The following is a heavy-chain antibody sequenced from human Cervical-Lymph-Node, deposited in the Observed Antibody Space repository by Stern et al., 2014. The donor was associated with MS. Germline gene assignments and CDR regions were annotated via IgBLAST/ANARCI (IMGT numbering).Heavy chain of an antibody. CDR2: FEPEDGES. CDR3: ATDRGVK. J-gene: IGHJ4*02. CDR1: GHPLRELA. V-gene: IGHV1-24*01. Sequence: QVQLGESGAGVKKPGASVPVSCTVSGHPLRELAIHWLRQLPTSWLEWRGQFEPEDGESVYAQRVQGRLSLSEYTNTGTAYMTLTALTSDDTAVYYCATDRGVKWGPGTLVAVSS. D-gene: IGHD3-10*01.